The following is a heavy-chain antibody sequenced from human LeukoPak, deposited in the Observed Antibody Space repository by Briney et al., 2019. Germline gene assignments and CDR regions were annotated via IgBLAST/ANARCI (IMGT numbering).Heavy chain of an antibody. CDR1: GGSISSYY. Sequence: SETLSLTCTVSGGSISSYYWSWIRQPPGKGLEWIGSIYHSGSTHYNPSLKSRVTISVDTSKNQFSLKLSSVTAADTAVYYCARNGTNNYFDYWGQGTLVTVSS. V-gene: IGHV4-59*08. J-gene: IGHJ4*02. CDR3: ARNGTNNYFDY. CDR2: IYHSGST. D-gene: IGHD2-2*01.